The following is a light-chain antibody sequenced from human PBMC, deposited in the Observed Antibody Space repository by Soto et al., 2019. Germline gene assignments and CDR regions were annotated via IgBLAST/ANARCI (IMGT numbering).Light chain of an antibody. V-gene: IGLV4-60*03. CDR3: ETWDSDTRV. CDR2: VESTGSY. Sequence: QLVLTQSSSASASLGSSVELTCTLSSGHSSNVIAWHQQQPGRAPRYLMKVESTGSYNRGSGVPDRFSGSRSGADRYLTISNLQSEDEADYYCETWDSDTRVFGGGTKVTVL. CDR1: SGHSSNV. J-gene: IGLJ3*02.